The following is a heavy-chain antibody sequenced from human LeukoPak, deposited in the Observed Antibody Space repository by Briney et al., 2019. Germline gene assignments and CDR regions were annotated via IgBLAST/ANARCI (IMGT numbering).Heavy chain of an antibody. CDR1: GGTFSSYA. Sequence: ASVKVSCKASGGTFSSYAISWVRQAPGQGLEWMGIINPSGGSTSYAQKFQGRVTMTRDTSTSTVYMELGSLRSEDTAVYYCARAIAVAGRRYYFDYWGQGTLVTVSS. D-gene: IGHD6-19*01. CDR3: ARAIAVAGRRYYFDY. J-gene: IGHJ4*02. CDR2: INPSGGST. V-gene: IGHV1-46*01.